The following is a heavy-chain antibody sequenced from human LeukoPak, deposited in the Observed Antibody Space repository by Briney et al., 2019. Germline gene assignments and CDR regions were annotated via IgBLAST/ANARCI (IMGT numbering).Heavy chain of an antibody. Sequence: PGGSLRLSCVGSGFTFSDYWMSWVRQGPGHGREWVANIKQDGSEKDYVDALKGRFTISRDNAKNSLYLQMNSLRAEDTAVYYCARWLELMRNFDWWGQGTLVTVSS. CDR1: GFTFSDYW. J-gene: IGHJ4*02. V-gene: IGHV3-7*04. CDR2: IKQDGSEK. D-gene: IGHD5-24*01. CDR3: ARWLELMRNFDW.